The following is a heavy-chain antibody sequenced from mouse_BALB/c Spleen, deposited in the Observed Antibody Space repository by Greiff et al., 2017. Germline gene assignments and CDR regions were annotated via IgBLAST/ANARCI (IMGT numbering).Heavy chain of an antibody. CDR2: ISSGGGST. Sequence: EVQLVESGGGLVKPGGSLKLSCAASGFAFSSYDMSWVRQTPEKRLEWVAYISSGGGSTYYPDTVKGRFTISRDNAKNTLYLQMSSLKSEDTAMYYCASSIYYGFDYWGQGTTLTVSS. V-gene: IGHV5-12-1*01. D-gene: IGHD2-2*01. CDR3: ASSIYYGFDY. J-gene: IGHJ2*01. CDR1: GFAFSSYD.